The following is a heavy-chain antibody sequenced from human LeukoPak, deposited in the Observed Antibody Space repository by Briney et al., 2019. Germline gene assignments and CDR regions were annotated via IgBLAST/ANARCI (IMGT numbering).Heavy chain of an antibody. CDR3: ARGNPYYDFWSGHYYYYYYMDV. CDR2: MNPNSGNT. J-gene: IGHJ6*03. D-gene: IGHD3-3*01. V-gene: IGHV1-8*03. Sequence: GASVKVSCKASGYTFTSYDINWVRQATGQGLEWMGWMNPNSGNTGYAQKFQGRVTITRNTSLSTAYMELSSLRSEDTAVYYCARGNPYYDFWSGHYYYYYYMDVWGKGTTVTVSS. CDR1: GYTFTSYD.